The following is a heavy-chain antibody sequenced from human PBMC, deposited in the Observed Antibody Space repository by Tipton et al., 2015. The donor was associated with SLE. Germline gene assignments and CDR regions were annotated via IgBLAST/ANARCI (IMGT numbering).Heavy chain of an antibody. J-gene: IGHJ4*02. CDR2: ISRSGDAT. CDR1: GFTFSNFA. CDR3: AMSSATLTHYFDY. Sequence: SLRLSCAAPGFTFSNFAVSWVRQAPGKGLEWVSAISRSGDATYYADPVKGWFTISRDNSRNTLYLQMNSLRAEDTAVYYCAMSSATLTHYFDYWGQGTLVTVSS. D-gene: IGHD3-10*01. V-gene: IGHV3-23*01.